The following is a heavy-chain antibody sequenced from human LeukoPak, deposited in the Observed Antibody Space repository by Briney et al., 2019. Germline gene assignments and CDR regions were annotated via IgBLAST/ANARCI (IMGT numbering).Heavy chain of an antibody. CDR3: AIDRITMIVVIGEFDY. D-gene: IGHD3-22*01. V-gene: IGHV3-21*01. J-gene: IGHJ4*02. CDR2: ISSSSSYI. CDR1: GFTFSSYS. Sequence: GGSLRLSCAASGFTFSSYSMNWVRQAPGKGLEWVSSISSSSSYIYYADSVKGRFTISRDNAKKSMYLEMNSLRAEDTAVYYCAIDRITMIVVIGEFDYWGQGTLVTVSS.